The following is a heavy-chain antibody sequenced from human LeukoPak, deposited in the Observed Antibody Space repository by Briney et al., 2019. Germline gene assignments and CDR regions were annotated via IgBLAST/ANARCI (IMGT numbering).Heavy chain of an antibody. Sequence: ASVKVSCKASGYTFTSYGISWVRQAPGQGLEWMGWINAGNGNTKYSQKFQGRVTITGDTSASTTYMELSSLRSEDTAVYYCARAGDCGGDCYSPAFDIWGQGTMVTVSS. D-gene: IGHD2-21*02. CDR3: ARAGDCGGDCYSPAFDI. J-gene: IGHJ3*02. V-gene: IGHV1-3*01. CDR2: INAGNGNT. CDR1: GYTFTSYG.